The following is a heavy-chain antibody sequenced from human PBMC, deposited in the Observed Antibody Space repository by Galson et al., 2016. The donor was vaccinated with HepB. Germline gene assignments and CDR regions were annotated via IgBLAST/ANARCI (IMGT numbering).Heavy chain of an antibody. CDR2: YYYSGST. CDR1: GVSIGTTDYY. J-gene: IGHJ5*01. CDR3: VSGRASYTGRDNYFDS. D-gene: IGHD2-2*02. Sequence: SETLSLTCSVSGVSIGTTDYYWGWIRQSPGKGLEWIGSYYYSGSTYYNPSLKSRVTIFVDTSKNQLPLKLRSVTASDTAAYYCVSGRASYTGRDNYFDSWGQGTVVTVSS. V-gene: IGHV4-39*01.